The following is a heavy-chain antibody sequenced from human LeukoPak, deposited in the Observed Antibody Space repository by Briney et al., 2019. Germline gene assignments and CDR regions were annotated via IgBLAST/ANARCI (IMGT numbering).Heavy chain of an antibody. Sequence: PGGSLRLSCAASGFSFSSYTLNWVRQAPGKGLEWVSSISSSSSYIYYADSVKGRFTISRDNAKNSLYLQMNSLRAEDTAVYYCARVSYYDSSGYYIPFDYWGQGTLVTVSS. CDR3: ARVSYYDSSGYYIPFDY. D-gene: IGHD3-22*01. CDR2: ISSSSSYI. CDR1: GFSFSSYT. V-gene: IGHV3-21*01. J-gene: IGHJ4*02.